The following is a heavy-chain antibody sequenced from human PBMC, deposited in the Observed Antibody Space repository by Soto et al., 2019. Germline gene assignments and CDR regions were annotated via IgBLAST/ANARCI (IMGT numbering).Heavy chain of an antibody. Sequence: PGGSLRLSCAASGFTFSSYAMSWVRQAPGKGLEWVSSISSSSGNTYYADSVKGRFTISRDNAKNTLYLQMNSLRAEDTAVYYFARDPATTRIAVAGTFSDHWGQGTLVTVSS. CDR3: ARDPATTRIAVAGTFSDH. CDR2: ISSSSGNT. J-gene: IGHJ4*02. V-gene: IGHV3-21*01. D-gene: IGHD6-19*01. CDR1: GFTFSSYA.